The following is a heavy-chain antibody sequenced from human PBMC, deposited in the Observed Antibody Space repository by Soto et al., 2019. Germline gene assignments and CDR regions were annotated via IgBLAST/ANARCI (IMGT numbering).Heavy chain of an antibody. CDR3: ARDVGTQMDFWTTSGMDA. Sequence: GGSLRLSCAASGLNFGDDSLHWVRQAPGKGLEWVAVITYDGTTKYYADSVRGRFTMSRDNSKSTLYLHMDSLIGTDTAVYYCARDVGTQMDFWTTSGMDAWGQGTTVTVSS. CDR1: GLNFGDDS. V-gene: IGHV3-30-3*01. D-gene: IGHD3-3*01. J-gene: IGHJ6*02. CDR2: ITYDGTTK.